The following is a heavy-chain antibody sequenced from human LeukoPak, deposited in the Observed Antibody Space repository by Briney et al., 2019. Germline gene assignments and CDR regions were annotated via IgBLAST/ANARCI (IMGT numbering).Heavy chain of an antibody. CDR2: FDPEDGET. CDR1: GYTLTELS. J-gene: IGHJ4*02. V-gene: IGHV1-24*01. D-gene: IGHD1-26*01. Sequence: ASVKVSCKVSGYTLTELSMHWVRQAPGKGLEWMGGFDPEDGETIYAQKFQGRVTITEDTSTDTAYMELSSLRSEDTAVYYCATPPFIVGATPRDYWGQGTLVTVSS. CDR3: ATPPFIVGATPRDY.